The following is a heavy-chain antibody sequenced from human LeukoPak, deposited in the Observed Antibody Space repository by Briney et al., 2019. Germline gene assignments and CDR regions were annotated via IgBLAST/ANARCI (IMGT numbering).Heavy chain of an antibody. CDR3: ASPRSYYDSSGYYIS. CDR1: GGSVSSGSYY. Sequence: PSETLSLTCTVSGGSVSSGSYYWSWIRQPPGKGLEWIGYIYYSGSTNYNPSFKSRVTISVDTSKNQFSLKLGSVTAADTAVYYCASPRSYYDSSGYYISWGQGTLVTVSS. CDR2: IYYSGST. D-gene: IGHD3-22*01. J-gene: IGHJ5*02. V-gene: IGHV4-61*01.